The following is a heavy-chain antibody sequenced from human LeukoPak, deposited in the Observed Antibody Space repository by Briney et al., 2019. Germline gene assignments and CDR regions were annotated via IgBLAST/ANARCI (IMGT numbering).Heavy chain of an antibody. CDR3: AREVTGYDFSDAFDS. Sequence: SVKVSCKGSVGTFSSYAISWVRQAPGQGLEWMGGIIPIFGTANYAQKFQGRVTITADESTSTAYMELSSLRSEDTAVYYCAREVTGYDFSDAFDSWGQGTMVTVSS. CDR1: VGTFSSYA. D-gene: IGHD5-12*01. J-gene: IGHJ3*02. V-gene: IGHV1-69*13. CDR2: IIPIFGTA.